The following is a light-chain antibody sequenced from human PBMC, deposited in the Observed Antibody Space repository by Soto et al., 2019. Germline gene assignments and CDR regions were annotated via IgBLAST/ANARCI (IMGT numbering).Light chain of an antibody. CDR3: YSYTGSATVI. CDR1: TSDIGGYNY. Sequence: QFALTQPASVSGSPGQSITISCTGTTSDIGGYNYVSWYQQYPGKAPKLIIYEVRNRPSGVSNRFSASKSGNTASLTISGLQAEDEAVYYCYSYTGSATVIFGGGTKLTVL. CDR2: EVR. V-gene: IGLV2-14*01. J-gene: IGLJ2*01.